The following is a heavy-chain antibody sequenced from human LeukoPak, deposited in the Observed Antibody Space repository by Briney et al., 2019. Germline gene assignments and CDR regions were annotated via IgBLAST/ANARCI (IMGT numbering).Heavy chain of an antibody. V-gene: IGHV3-53*01. J-gene: IGHJ4*02. CDR2: IYSGGST. CDR3: ARDVGPYYDILTGYYGGYYFDY. CDR1: GFTVSSNY. Sequence: GGSLRLSCAASGFTVSSNYMSWVRQAPGKGLEWVSVIYSGGSTYYADSVKGRFTISRDSSKNTLYLQMNSLRAEDTAVYYCARDVGPYYDILTGYYGGYYFDYWGQGALVTVSS. D-gene: IGHD3-9*01.